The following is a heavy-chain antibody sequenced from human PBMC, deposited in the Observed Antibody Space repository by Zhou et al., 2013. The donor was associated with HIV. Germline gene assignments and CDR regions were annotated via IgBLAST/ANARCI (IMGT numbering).Heavy chain of an antibody. D-gene: IGHD6-13*01. V-gene: IGHV1-69*13. J-gene: IGHJ3*02. Sequence: QVQLVQSGAELKKPGSSVKVSCKTSGGTFSSYAISWVRQAPGQGLEWMGRIIPIFGTANYAQKFQGRVTITADESTSTAYMELSSLRSEDTAVYYCASVLGRDSSWYVRPRAFDIWGQGTMVTVSS. CDR3: ASVLGRDSSWYVRPRAFDI. CDR2: IIPIFGTA. CDR1: GGTFSSYA.